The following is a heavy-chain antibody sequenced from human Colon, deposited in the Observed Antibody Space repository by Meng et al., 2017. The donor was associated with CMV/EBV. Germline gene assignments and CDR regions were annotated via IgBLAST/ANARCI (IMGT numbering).Heavy chain of an antibody. CDR2: MNPNSGNT. J-gene: IGHJ4*02. CDR3: ARTYYDILTGYATLDY. D-gene: IGHD3-9*01. CDR1: GYNFTSYD. Sequence: SGYNFTSYDINWVRQATGQGLEWMGWMNPNSGNTGYAQKFQGRVTITRNTSISTAYMELSSLRSEDTAVYYCARTYYDILTGYATLDYWGQGTLVTVSS. V-gene: IGHV1-8*03.